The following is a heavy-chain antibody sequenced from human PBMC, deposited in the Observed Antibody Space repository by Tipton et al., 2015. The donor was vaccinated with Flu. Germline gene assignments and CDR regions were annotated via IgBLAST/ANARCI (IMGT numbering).Heavy chain of an antibody. J-gene: IGHJ4*02. Sequence: LRLSCTVSGGSMSSFYWSWIRQPAGKGLEWIGRIYASGSTNYNPSLKSRVTMSVDTSKNQFSPKLTSVTAADTAVYYCARGSGSGTYVIFEFWGQGTLVTVSS. CDR3: ARGSGSGTYVIFEF. V-gene: IGHV4-4*07. D-gene: IGHD3-10*01. CDR2: IYASGST. CDR1: GGSMSSFY.